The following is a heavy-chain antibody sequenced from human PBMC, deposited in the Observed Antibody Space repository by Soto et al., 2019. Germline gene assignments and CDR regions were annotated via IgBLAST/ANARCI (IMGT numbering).Heavy chain of an antibody. V-gene: IGHV1-3*01. J-gene: IGHJ3*02. CDR3: ARNCSGTDWYDI. CDR2: INVGNGNT. Sequence: GASVKVSCKASGYTFATYAMHWVRQAPGQRLEWMGWINVGNGNTKYSQKFLDRVTISRDTSARTAYMALSGLRSEDTAVYYCARNCSGTDWYDIWGQGTMVTVSS. CDR1: GYTFATYA. D-gene: IGHD3-9*01.